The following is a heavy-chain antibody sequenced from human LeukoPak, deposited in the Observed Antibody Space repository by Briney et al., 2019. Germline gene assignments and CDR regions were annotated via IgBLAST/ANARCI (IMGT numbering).Heavy chain of an antibody. CDR3: ARGRHTIFGVDLDY. Sequence: SETLSLTCAVSGGSISSGGYYWSWIRQPPGKGLEWIGEINHSGSTNYNPSLKSRVTISVDTSKNQFSLKLSSVTAADTAVYYCARGRHTIFGVDLDYWGQGTLVTVSS. CDR2: INHSGST. CDR1: GGSISSGGYY. J-gene: IGHJ4*02. V-gene: IGHV4-34*01. D-gene: IGHD3-3*01.